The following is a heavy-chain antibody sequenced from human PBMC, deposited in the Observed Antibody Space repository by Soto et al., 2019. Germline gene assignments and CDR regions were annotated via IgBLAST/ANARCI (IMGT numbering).Heavy chain of an antibody. V-gene: IGHV3-48*01. Sequence: GGSLRLSCAASGFTVSSYSMNWVRQAPGKGLEWVSYVSDISSIIYYADSVKGRFTISRDNAKNSLFLQMNSLRAEDTAVYYCARVARDYVSGSYYNVLDYWGKGTLVPVAS. CDR2: VSDISSII. D-gene: IGHD3-10*01. J-gene: IGHJ4*02. CDR1: GFTVSSYS. CDR3: ARVARDYVSGSYYNVLDY.